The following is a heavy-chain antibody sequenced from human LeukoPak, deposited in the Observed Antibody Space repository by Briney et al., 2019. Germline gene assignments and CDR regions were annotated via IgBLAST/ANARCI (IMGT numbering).Heavy chain of an antibody. Sequence: PSETLSLTCTVSGGSISSGGYSWSWIRQHPGKGLEWIGYIYYSGSTYYNPSLKSRVTISVDTSKNQFSLKLSSVTAADTAVYYCARITYYYDSSGYPFDYWGQGTLVTVSS. J-gene: IGHJ4*02. CDR1: GGSISSGGYS. CDR3: ARITYYYDSSGYPFDY. CDR2: IYYSGST. V-gene: IGHV4-31*03. D-gene: IGHD3-22*01.